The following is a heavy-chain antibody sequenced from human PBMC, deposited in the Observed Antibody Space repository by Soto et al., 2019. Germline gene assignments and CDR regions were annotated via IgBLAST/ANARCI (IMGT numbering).Heavy chain of an antibody. CDR2: INPNNGNT. CDR1: GYTFTGYY. V-gene: IGHV1-18*04. CDR3: ARDLVVEFDWLSPIDY. J-gene: IGHJ4*02. D-gene: IGHD3-9*01. Sequence: GASVKVSCKASGYTFTGYYMHWVRQAPGQGLEWMGWINPNNGNTNYAQKLQGRVTMTTDTSMSTAYMELRILRSDDTAVYYCARDLVVEFDWLSPIDYWGQGTLVTVS.